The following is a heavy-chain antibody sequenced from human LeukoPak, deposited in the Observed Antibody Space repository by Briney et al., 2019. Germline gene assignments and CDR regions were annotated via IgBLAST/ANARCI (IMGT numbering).Heavy chain of an antibody. CDR2: INTNTGNP. Sequence: GASVKVSCKASGYTFTSYAMNWVRQAPGQGLEWMGWINTNTGNPTYAQGFTGRFVFSLDTYVRTAYLHISRLKAEDTAVYYCARELEQWLWGGGLNYYYYMDVWGKGTTVTVS. J-gene: IGHJ6*03. D-gene: IGHD6-19*01. CDR3: ARELEQWLWGGGLNYYYYMDV. CDR1: GYTFTSYA. V-gene: IGHV7-4-1*02.